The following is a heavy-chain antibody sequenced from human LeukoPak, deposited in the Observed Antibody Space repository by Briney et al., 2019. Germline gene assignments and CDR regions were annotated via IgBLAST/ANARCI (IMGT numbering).Heavy chain of an antibody. CDR3: ARDGAYDDASGYRADF. V-gene: IGHV3-11*01. Sequence: RGSLRLSCTASGFRFSDYYMNWFRQTSGKGPEWLSYISHKMATVQYADSVRGRFTVSRDNRKNTLYLQMNSLRVEDTAVYYCARDGAYDDASGYRADFWGQGTLVTVSS. J-gene: IGHJ4*02. CDR2: ISHKMATV. CDR1: GFRFSDYY. D-gene: IGHD3-22*01.